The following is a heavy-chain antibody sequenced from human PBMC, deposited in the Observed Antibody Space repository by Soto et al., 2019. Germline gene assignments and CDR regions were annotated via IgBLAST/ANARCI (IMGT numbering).Heavy chain of an antibody. Sequence: GGSLRLSCAASGFSFSSYWMHWVRQAPGKGLVWVSLINRDGSSTAYADSVKGRFTISRDNAKNTLYLQMNSLRAEDTAVYYCARDYDFWSSYPSVYFDFWGLGNLVTVSS. D-gene: IGHD3-3*01. CDR3: ARDYDFWSSYPSVYFDF. CDR2: INRDGSST. V-gene: IGHV3-74*01. J-gene: IGHJ4*02. CDR1: GFSFSSYW.